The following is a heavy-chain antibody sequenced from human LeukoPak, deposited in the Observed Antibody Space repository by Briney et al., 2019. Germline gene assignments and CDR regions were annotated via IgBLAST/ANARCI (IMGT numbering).Heavy chain of an antibody. V-gene: IGHV3-74*01. CDR1: GFSLSGYW. D-gene: IGHD2-15*01. CDR2: NNGDGSTT. Sequence: GGSLRLSCVASGFSLSGYWMYWVRQAPGKGLMYISRNNGDGSTTNYAGVVKGRFTMSRDNVRNTLYLQMNSLRVEDTAVYYCARDPRNVGLAPWGQGTLVTVSS. J-gene: IGHJ5*02. CDR3: ARDPRNVGLAP.